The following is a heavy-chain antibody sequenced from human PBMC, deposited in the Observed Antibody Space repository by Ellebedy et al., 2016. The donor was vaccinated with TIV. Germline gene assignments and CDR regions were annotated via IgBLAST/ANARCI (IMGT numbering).Heavy chain of an antibody. Sequence: GESLKISXAGSGFTFANYWMNWVRQAPGKGLEWVANIKQDGSEKHYVDSVKGRFTISRDNAKSSLYLQMNSLRVEDTALYYCSSHVETSMTHWGQGTLVTVSS. CDR2: IKQDGSEK. D-gene: IGHD5-18*01. CDR1: GFTFANYW. V-gene: IGHV3-7*01. J-gene: IGHJ4*02. CDR3: SSHVETSMTH.